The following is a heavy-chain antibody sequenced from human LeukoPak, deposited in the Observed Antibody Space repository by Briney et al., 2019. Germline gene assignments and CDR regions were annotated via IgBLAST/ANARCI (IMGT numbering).Heavy chain of an antibody. Sequence: ASVKISCKASGYTFIDYYMHWVQQAPGEGLEWVGRVDPEDGDTIYAEKFQGRVTITADTSTDTAYMELSNPKSEDTAVYYCATGITRGWSSFDYWGLGTRVTVSS. D-gene: IGHD6-19*01. CDR3: ATGITRGWSSFDY. CDR1: GYTFIDYY. J-gene: IGHJ4*02. CDR2: VDPEDGDT. V-gene: IGHV1-69-2*01.